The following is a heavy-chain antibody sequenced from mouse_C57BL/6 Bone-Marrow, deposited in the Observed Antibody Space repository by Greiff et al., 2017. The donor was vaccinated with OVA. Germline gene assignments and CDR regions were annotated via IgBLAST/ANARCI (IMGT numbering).Heavy chain of an antibody. J-gene: IGHJ4*01. CDR1: GFTFSSYG. CDR3: ARHSGSYAMDY. V-gene: IGHV5-6*02. Sequence: EVKLVESGGDLVKPGGSLKLSCAASGFTFSSYGMSWVRQTPDKRLEWVATISSGGSYNYYPDSVKGRFTISRDNAKNTLYLQMSSLKSEDTAMYYCARHSGSYAMDYWGQGTSVTVSS. CDR2: ISSGGSYN.